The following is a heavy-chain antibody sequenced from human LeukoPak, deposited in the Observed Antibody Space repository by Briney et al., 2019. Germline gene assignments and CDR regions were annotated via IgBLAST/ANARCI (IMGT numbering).Heavy chain of an antibody. D-gene: IGHD5/OR15-5a*01. V-gene: IGHV3-20*04. CDR1: GFTFSSYG. CDR3: ARVRLPSYYFDY. J-gene: IGHJ4*02. CDR2: INWNGGST. Sequence: GGSLRLSCAASGFTFSSYGMSWVRQAPGKGLEWVSGINWNGGSTGYADSVKGRFTISRDNAKNSLYLQMNSLRAEDTALYYCARVRLPSYYFDYWGQGTLATVSS.